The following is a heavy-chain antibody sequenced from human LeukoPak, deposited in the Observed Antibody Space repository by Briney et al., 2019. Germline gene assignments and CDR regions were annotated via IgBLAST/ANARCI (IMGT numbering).Heavy chain of an antibody. CDR2: IYYSGST. CDR1: GGSVNSGTYY. D-gene: IGHD4-11*01. Sequence: SETLSLTCTVSGGSVNSGTYYWNWIRQPPGKGLEWIGYIYYSGSTNYNPSLKSRVTISVDMSKNQFSLKLSSVTAADTAVYYCARDRVRGNSNPYFDYWGQGTLVTVSS. CDR3: ARDRVRGNSNPYFDY. V-gene: IGHV4-61*01. J-gene: IGHJ4*02.